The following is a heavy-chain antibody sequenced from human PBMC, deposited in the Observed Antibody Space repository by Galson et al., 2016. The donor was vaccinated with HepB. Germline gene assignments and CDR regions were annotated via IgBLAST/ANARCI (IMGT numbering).Heavy chain of an antibody. J-gene: IGHJ4*02. CDR2: LSGRGDDT. CDR3: VRGPAYGDRPDYFDY. CDR1: GFTFSNYA. V-gene: IGHV3-23*01. Sequence: SLRLSCAASGFTFSNYAMSWVRQAPGKGLEWVSTLSGRGDDTYYADSVKGRFTISRNNAKNSLYLQMDSLRAEDTAVYHCVRGPAYGDRPDYFDYWGQGILVTVSS. D-gene: IGHD4-17*01.